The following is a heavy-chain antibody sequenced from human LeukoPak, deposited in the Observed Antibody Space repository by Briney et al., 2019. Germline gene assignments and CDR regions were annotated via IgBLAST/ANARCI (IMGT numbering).Heavy chain of an antibody. V-gene: IGHV4-61*01. Sequence: PSETLSLTCTVSGGSVSSGSYYWSWIRQPPGKGLEWIGYVYYSGSTNYNPSLKSRVTISVDTSKNQFSLKLSSVTAADTAVYYCARMYYYGSGSYYTLIDCWGQGTLVTVSS. CDR3: ARMYYYGSGSYYTLIDC. CDR1: GGSVSSGSYY. J-gene: IGHJ4*02. D-gene: IGHD3-10*01. CDR2: VYYSGST.